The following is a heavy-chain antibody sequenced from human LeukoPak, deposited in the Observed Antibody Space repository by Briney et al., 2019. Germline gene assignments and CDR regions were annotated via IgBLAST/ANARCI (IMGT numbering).Heavy chain of an antibody. V-gene: IGHV1-2*02. CDR2: INPNSGGT. J-gene: IGHJ4*02. D-gene: IGHD2-21*02. CDR3: ARVETYCGGDCYSHFDY. CDR1: GYTFTGYY. Sequence: ASVKVSCKASGYTFTGYYRHWARQAPGQGLEWMGWINPNSGGTNYAQKFQGRVTMTRDTSISTAYMELSRLRSDDTAVYYCARVETYCGGDCYSHFDYWGQGTLVTVSS.